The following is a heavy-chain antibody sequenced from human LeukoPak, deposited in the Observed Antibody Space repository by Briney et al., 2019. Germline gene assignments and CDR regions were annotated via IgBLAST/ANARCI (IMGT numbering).Heavy chain of an antibody. V-gene: IGHV4-4*07. CDR1: GGSISSYY. CDR3: ARFGYCSGGSCYGDGGYFDY. CDR2: IYTSGST. J-gene: IGHJ4*02. Sequence: SETLSLTCTVSGGSISSYYWSWIRQPAGKGLEWIGRIYTSGSTNYNPSLKSRVTISVDTSKNQFSLKLSSVTAADTAVYYCARFGYCSGGSCYGDGGYFDYWGQGTLVTVSS. D-gene: IGHD2-15*01.